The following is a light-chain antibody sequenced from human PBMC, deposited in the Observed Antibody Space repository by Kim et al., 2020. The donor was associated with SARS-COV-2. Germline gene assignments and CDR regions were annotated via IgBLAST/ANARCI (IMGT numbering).Light chain of an antibody. J-gene: IGLJ3*02. CDR3: QSYDSSLSGAWV. CDR2: GNS. CDR1: SSKIGAGYD. Sequence: RVTISCTGSSSKIGAGYDVHWYQQLPGTAPKLLIYGNSNRPSGVPDRFSGSKSGTSASLAITGLQAEDEADYYCQSYDSSLSGAWVFGGGTQLTVL. V-gene: IGLV1-40*01.